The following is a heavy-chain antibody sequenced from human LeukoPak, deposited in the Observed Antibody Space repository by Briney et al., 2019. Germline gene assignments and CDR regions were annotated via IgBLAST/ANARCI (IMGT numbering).Heavy chain of an antibody. D-gene: IGHD1-26*01. V-gene: IGHV3-21*01. CDR3: ARDWREADPTREGFDF. Sequence: NPGGSLRLSCAASGFTFSSYTMNWVRQAPGKGLEGVSSISTSSIYIYYADSVKGRFAISRDNAKNSVYLHMSSLRAEDTAVYYCARDWREADPTREGFDFWGQGTLVTVSS. CDR2: ISTSSIYI. J-gene: IGHJ4*02. CDR1: GFTFSSYT.